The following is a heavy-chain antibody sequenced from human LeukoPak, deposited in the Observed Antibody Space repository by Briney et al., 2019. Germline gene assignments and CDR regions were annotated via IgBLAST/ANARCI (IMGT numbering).Heavy chain of an antibody. Sequence: GGSLRLSCAASGFAFSNYAINWVRQAPGKGPEWVANIKENGSEEYYVDSVKGRFTISRDNAKNSLYLQMNSLRAEDTAVYYCARVLSGGSCIFDYWGQGTPVTVSS. V-gene: IGHV3-7*03. J-gene: IGHJ4*02. CDR2: IKENGSEE. CDR1: GFAFSNYA. D-gene: IGHD2-15*01. CDR3: ARVLSGGSCIFDY.